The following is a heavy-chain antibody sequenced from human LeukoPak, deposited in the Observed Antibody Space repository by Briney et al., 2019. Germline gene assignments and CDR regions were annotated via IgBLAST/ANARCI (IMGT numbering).Heavy chain of an antibody. CDR1: GFTFSSYA. J-gene: IGHJ4*02. CDR2: ISGSGDST. D-gene: IGHD3-22*01. Sequence: GGSLRLSCAASGFTFSSYAMSWVRQAPGKGMEWVSAISGSGDSTYYADSVKGRFTISRDNSKNTLYLQMNSLRAEDTAVYYCAKCDVRYGYYDSSGYYAPFDYWGQGTLVTVSS. V-gene: IGHV3-23*01. CDR3: AKCDVRYGYYDSSGYYAPFDY.